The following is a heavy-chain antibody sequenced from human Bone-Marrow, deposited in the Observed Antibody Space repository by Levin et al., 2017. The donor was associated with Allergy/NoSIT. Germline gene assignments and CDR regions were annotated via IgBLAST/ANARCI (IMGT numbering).Heavy chain of an antibody. D-gene: IGHD4-17*01. Sequence: SGGSLRLSCEASGFTLSYYAMHWVRQAPGKGLEWVAVSWHDGSKRYYADSVKGRFTISRDNFKNTLFLQIDSLRPEDTAVYYCAKGITVTTFRQSLEYYFDHWGQGSLVTVSS. CDR1: GFTLSYYA. CDR2: SWHDGSKR. J-gene: IGHJ4*02. CDR3: AKGITVTTFRQSLEYYFDH. V-gene: IGHV3-30*02.